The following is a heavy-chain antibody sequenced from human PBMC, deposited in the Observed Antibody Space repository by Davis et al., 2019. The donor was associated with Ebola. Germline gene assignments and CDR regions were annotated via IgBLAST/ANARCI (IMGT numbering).Heavy chain of an antibody. D-gene: IGHD6-13*01. CDR2: ISGSGGST. CDR3: AKDKGSSWYWGIRY. Sequence: GESLKISCAASGFTFSSYAMSWVRQAPGKGLEWVSAISGSGGSTYYADSVKGRFTISRDNSKNTLYLQMNSLRAEDTAIYYCAKDKGSSWYWGIRYWGQGTLVTVSS. J-gene: IGHJ4*02. CDR1: GFTFSSYA. V-gene: IGHV3-23*01.